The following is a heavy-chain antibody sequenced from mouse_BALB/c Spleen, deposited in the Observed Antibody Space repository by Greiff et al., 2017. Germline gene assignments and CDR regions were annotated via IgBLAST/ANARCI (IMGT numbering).Heavy chain of an antibody. Sequence: DVQLVESGPSLVKPSQTLSLTCSVTGDSITSGYWNWIRKFPGNKLEYMGYISYSGSTYYNPSLKSRISITRDTSKNQYYLQLNSVTTEDTATYYCARYGYDGHHFDYWGQGTTLTVSS. CDR2: ISYSGST. D-gene: IGHD2-2*01. J-gene: IGHJ2*01. CDR3: ARYGYDGHHFDY. V-gene: IGHV3-8*02. CDR1: GDSITSGY.